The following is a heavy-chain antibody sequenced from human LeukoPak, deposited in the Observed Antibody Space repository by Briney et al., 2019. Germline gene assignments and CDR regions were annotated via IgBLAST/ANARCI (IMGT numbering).Heavy chain of an antibody. Sequence: PGGSLRLSCAASELTLSNYCMTWVRQGPGKGLEWVATIRRDGAETYYVDSVKGRFTISRDNAKNSLYLQMNSLRAEDTALYYCARDGPSYYDFWSGRRDFDYWGQGTLVTVSS. V-gene: IGHV3-7*03. J-gene: IGHJ4*02. CDR2: IRRDGAET. D-gene: IGHD3-3*01. CDR1: ELTLSNYC. CDR3: ARDGPSYYDFWSGRRDFDY.